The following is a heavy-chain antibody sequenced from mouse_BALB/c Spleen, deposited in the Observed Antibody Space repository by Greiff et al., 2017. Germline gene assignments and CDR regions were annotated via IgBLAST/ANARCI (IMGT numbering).Heavy chain of an antibody. V-gene: IGHV5-6-3*01. Sequence: EVQLVESGGGLVQPGGSLKLSCAASGFTFSSYGMSWVRQTPDKRLELVATINSNGGSTYYPDSVKGRFIISRDNAKNTLYLQMSSLKSEDTAMYYCARDGAWFAYWGQGTLVTVSA. CDR1: GFTFSSYG. CDR2: INSNGGST. J-gene: IGHJ3*01. CDR3: ARDGAWFAY.